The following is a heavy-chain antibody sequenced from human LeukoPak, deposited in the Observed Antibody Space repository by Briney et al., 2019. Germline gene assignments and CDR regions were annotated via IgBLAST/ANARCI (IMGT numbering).Heavy chain of an antibody. V-gene: IGHV1-69*05. J-gene: IGHJ5*02. CDR3: ARDVHGDYGSGWFDP. D-gene: IGHD4-17*01. Sequence: SVKVSCKTSGGTFNNSAISWVRQAPGQGLEWLGGIMPLFGTAGYAQKFQGRVTITKDESTRTVYLELTSLTSDDTAVYYCARDVHGDYGSGWFDPWDQGTLVSVSS. CDR2: IMPLFGTA. CDR1: GGTFNNSA.